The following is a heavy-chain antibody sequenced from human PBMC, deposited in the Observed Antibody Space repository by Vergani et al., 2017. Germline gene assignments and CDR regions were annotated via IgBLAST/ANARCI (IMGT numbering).Heavy chain of an antibody. CDR2: INPSGGST. CDR1: GYTFTSYG. J-gene: IGHJ2*01. V-gene: IGHV1-46*01. Sequence: QVQLVQSGAEVKKPGASVKVSCKASGYTFTSYGISWVRQAPGQGLEWMGIINPSGGSTSYAQKFQGRVTMTRDTSTSTVYMELSSLRSEDTAVYYCARDQPGIAAAGTFGYFDLWGRGTLVTVSS. CDR3: ARDQPGIAAAGTFGYFDL. D-gene: IGHD6-13*01.